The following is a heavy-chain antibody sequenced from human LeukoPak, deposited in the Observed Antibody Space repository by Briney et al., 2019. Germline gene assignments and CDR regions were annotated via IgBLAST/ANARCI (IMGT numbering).Heavy chain of an antibody. V-gene: IGHV1-2*02. CDR1: GYTFNDYY. CDR2: INPNSGGT. CDR3: ARTNSSSWWYFDY. D-gene: IGHD6-13*01. Sequence: ASVKVSCKASGYTFNDYYLHWVRQAPGQGLEWMGWINPNSGGTNYARKFQGRVTMTSDTSISTAYMELTRLTSDDTAVYYCARTNSSSWWYFDYWGQGTLVTISS. J-gene: IGHJ4*02.